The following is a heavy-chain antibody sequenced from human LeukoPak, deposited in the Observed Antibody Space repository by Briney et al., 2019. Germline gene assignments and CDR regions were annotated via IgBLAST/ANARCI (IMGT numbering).Heavy chain of an antibody. V-gene: IGHV3-23*01. Sequence: PGGSLRLSCAASEFTFSSFWMHWVRQAPGKGLEWVSSIGGSGSNTYYADSVKGRFTNSRDTSKNTLFLQMNSLRAEDTALYYCANTGSYLMKFDHWGQGTLVTVSS. CDR3: ANTGSYLMKFDH. D-gene: IGHD1-26*01. CDR2: IGGSGSNT. J-gene: IGHJ4*02. CDR1: EFTFSSFW.